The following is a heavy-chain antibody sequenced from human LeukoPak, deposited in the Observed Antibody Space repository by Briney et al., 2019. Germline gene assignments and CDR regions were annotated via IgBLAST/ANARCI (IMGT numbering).Heavy chain of an antibody. V-gene: IGHV3-66*01. CDR1: GFTVSSSY. CDR2: IYSDGRT. D-gene: IGHD2-15*01. J-gene: IGHJ4*02. Sequence: PGGSLRLSCVVSGFTVSSSYMSWVRQAPGKGLEWVSVIYSDGRTFYADSVKGRFTISRDNSKNTLYLQMNSLRVEDTAAYYCATIVPDVVATLTFDYWGQGNLVTVSS. CDR3: ATIVPDVVATLTFDY.